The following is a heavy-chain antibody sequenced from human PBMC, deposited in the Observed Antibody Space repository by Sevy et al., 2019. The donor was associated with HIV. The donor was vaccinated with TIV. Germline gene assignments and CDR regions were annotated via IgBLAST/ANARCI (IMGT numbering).Heavy chain of an antibody. CDR2: ISGIGSST. V-gene: IGHV3-23*01. D-gene: IGHD3-22*01. CDR1: GFTFNTHA. J-gene: IGHJ3*01. CDR3: AKALNLALESMIEVIFRSLKGFDV. Sequence: GGSLRLSCAASGFTFNTHAMNWVRQAPGKGLEWVSVISGIGSSTYYADSVKGRFTISSDNSKNTLYLQMNSLRADDTAVYYCAKALNLALESMIEVIFRSLKGFDVWGQGTMVTVSS.